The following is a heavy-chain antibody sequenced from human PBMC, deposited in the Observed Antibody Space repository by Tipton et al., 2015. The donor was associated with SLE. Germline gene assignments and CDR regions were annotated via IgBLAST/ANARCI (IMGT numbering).Heavy chain of an antibody. D-gene: IGHD3-10*01. Sequence: LRLSCTVSGASVSSFCWNWIRQSPGKGLEWIACVCNSVSTNYDPSLKSRGTISIDTSKKQFSLELTSVTAADTAVYFCARVGDYYNSGSRVFDHWGQGILVTVSS. CDR3: ARVGDYYNSGSRVFDH. CDR1: GASVSSFC. CDR2: VCNSVST. V-gene: IGHV4-59*02. J-gene: IGHJ4*02.